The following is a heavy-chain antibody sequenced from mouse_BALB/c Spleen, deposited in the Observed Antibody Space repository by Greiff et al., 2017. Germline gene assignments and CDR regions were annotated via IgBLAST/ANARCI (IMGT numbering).Heavy chain of an antibody. Sequence: EVQLVESGGGLVQPGGSLKLSCAASGFTFSSYTMSWVRQTPEKRLEWVAYISNGGGSTYYPDTVKGRFTISRDNAKNTLYLQMSSLKSEDTAMYYCARHGRKGNYYAMDYWGQGTSVTVSS. CDR2: ISNGGGST. V-gene: IGHV5-12-2*01. J-gene: IGHJ4*01. CDR3: ARHGRKGNYYAMDY. CDR1: GFTFSSYT. D-gene: IGHD2-1*01.